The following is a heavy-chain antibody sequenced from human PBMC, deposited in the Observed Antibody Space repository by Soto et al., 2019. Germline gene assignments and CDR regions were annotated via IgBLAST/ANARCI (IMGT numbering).Heavy chain of an antibody. CDR2: ISGSGGST. Sequence: EVQLLESGGGLVQPGGSLRLSCAASGFTFSSYAMSWVRQAPGKGLEWVSAISGSGGSTYYADSVKGRFTISRDNSKNTLYLQMNSLRAGDTAVYYCAKDLYDYDSSGYSPFDPWGQGTLVTVSS. CDR3: AKDLYDYDSSGYSPFDP. D-gene: IGHD3-22*01. J-gene: IGHJ5*02. CDR1: GFTFSSYA. V-gene: IGHV3-23*01.